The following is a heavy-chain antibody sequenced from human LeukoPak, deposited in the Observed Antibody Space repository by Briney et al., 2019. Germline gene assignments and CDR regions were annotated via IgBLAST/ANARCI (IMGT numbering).Heavy chain of an antibody. CDR1: GGTFSSYA. CDR3: ARDRTLMVRGGENWFDP. CDR2: IIPILGIA. J-gene: IGHJ5*02. V-gene: IGHV1-69*04. Sequence: PSVKLSCKASGGTFSSYAISWVRQAPGQGLEWMGRIIPILGIANYAQKFQGRVTITADKSTSTAYMELSSLRSEDTAVYYCARDRTLMVRGGENWFDPWGQGTLVTVSS. D-gene: IGHD3-10*01.